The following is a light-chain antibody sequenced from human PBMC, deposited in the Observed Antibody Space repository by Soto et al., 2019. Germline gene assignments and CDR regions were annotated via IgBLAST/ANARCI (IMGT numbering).Light chain of an antibody. V-gene: IGKV3-15*01. Sequence: EVVMTQSPATLSVSPGDKVSLSCRANQTISNMLAWYQQKPGQAPRLLIYDASTRATGIPARFSGSGSGTEFTLTISCLQSEDFAVYYCQQYKKWPRTFGHGTKVDI. J-gene: IGKJ1*01. CDR1: QTISNM. CDR2: DAS. CDR3: QQYKKWPRT.